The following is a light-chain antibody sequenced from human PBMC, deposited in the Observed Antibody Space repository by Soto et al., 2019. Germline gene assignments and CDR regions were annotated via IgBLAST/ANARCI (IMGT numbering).Light chain of an antibody. CDR1: QTISSY. V-gene: IGKV1-39*01. CDR2: AAS. CDR3: QQSSNIPYT. Sequence: DIQMTQSPSSLSASVGDRVTITCRASQTISSYLNWYQQNPGKAPKLLIYAASSLQSGVPSWFSGSGSGTDFTLTISSLQPEDFATYYCQQSSNIPYTFGQGTKLEIK. J-gene: IGKJ2*01.